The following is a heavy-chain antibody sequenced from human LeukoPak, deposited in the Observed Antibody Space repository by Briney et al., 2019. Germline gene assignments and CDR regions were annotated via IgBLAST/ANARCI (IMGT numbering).Heavy chain of an antibody. J-gene: IGHJ6*03. CDR3: ARDWRWELLGAYYYYYYYMDV. D-gene: IGHD1-26*01. V-gene: IGHV3-48*03. Sequence: TGGSLRLSCAASGFTFSSYEMNWVRQAPGKGLEWVSYISSSGSTIYYADSVKGRFTISRDNAKNSLYLQMNSLRAEDTAVYYCARDWRWELLGAYYYYYYYMDVWGKGTTVTVSS. CDR1: GFTFSSYE. CDR2: ISSSGSTI.